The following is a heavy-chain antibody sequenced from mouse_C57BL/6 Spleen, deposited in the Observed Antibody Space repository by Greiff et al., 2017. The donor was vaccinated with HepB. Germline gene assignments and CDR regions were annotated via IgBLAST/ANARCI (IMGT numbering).Heavy chain of an antibody. CDR1: GFTFSSYA. J-gene: IGHJ4*01. CDR3: AREGGSRKMDY. CDR2: ISDGGSYT. Sequence: EVQVVESGGGLVKPGGSLKLSCAASGFTFSSYAMSWVRQTPEKRLEWVATISDGGSYTYYPDNVKGRFTISRDNAKNNLYLQMSHLKSEDTAMYYCAREGGSRKMDYWGQGTSVTVSS. V-gene: IGHV5-4*01. D-gene: IGHD1-1*01.